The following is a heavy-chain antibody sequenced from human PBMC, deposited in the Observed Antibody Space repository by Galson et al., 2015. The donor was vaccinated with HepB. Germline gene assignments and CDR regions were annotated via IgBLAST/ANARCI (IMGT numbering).Heavy chain of an antibody. Sequence: SLRLSCAASGFTFSSYGMHWVREAPGKGLEWVAVISYDGSNKYYADSVKGRFTISRDNSKNTLYLQMNSLRAEDTAVYYCAKGRRYYDSSGYIDYWGQGTLVTVSS. J-gene: IGHJ4*02. D-gene: IGHD3-22*01. V-gene: IGHV3-30*18. CDR3: AKGRRYYDSSGYIDY. CDR1: GFTFSSYG. CDR2: ISYDGSNK.